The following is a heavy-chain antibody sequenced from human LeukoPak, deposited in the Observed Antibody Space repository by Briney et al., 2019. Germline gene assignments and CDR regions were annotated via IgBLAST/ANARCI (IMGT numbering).Heavy chain of an antibody. CDR1: GGSISSYY. J-gene: IGHJ3*02. CDR2: IYYSGST. D-gene: IGHD2-2*02. Sequence: SETLSLTCTVSGGSISSYYWSWIRQPPGKGLEWIGYIYYSGSTNYNPSLKSRVTISVDTSKNQFSLKLSSVTAADTAVYYCARHYCSSTSCYRLGAFGIWGQGTMVTVSS. V-gene: IGHV4-59*08. CDR3: ARHYCSSTSCYRLGAFGI.